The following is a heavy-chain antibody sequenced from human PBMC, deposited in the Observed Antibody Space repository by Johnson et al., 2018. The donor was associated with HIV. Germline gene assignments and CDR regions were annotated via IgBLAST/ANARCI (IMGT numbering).Heavy chain of an antibody. V-gene: IGHV3-66*01. CDR1: GFTVSSNY. Sequence: VQLVESGGGVVRPGGSLRLSCAASGFTVSSNYMSWVRQAPGMGLEWVSVIYSGGSTYYADSVKGRFTISRDNSKNTLYLQMNSLRAEDTAVYYCARDHVAVVSPGAAFDIWGQGTMVTVSS. D-gene: IGHD4-23*01. CDR2: IYSGGST. J-gene: IGHJ3*02. CDR3: ARDHVAVVSPGAAFDI.